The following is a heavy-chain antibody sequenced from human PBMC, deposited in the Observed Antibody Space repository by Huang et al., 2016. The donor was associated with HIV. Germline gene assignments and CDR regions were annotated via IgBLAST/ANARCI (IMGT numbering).Heavy chain of an antibody. D-gene: IGHD5-12*01. J-gene: IGHJ6*03. V-gene: IGHV3-30-3*01. CDR1: RFTFSNYA. CDR3: ARDLWLRDLYYYYYMDV. CDR2: ISYDGSNK. Sequence: QVQLVESGGGVVQPGRSLRLSCAASRFTFSNYAMHWVRPAPGKWLEWVAVISYDGSNKYYADSVKGRFTISRDNSKNTLYLQMNSLRAEDTAVYYCARDLWLRDLYYYYYMDVWGKGTTVTVSS.